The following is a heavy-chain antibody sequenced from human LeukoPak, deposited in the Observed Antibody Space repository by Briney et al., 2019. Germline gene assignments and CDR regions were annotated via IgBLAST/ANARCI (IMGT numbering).Heavy chain of an antibody. J-gene: IGHJ5*02. CDR3: AKDSDITGTTGDWFDP. CDR1: GFTFSSYA. D-gene: IGHD1-7*01. CDR2: ISGSGGST. Sequence: SGGSLRLSCAASGFTFSSYAMSWVRQAPGKGLEWVSAISGSGGSTYYADSVKGRFTISRDNSKNTLYLHMNSLRAEDTAVYYCAKDSDITGTTGDWFDPWGQGALVTVSS. V-gene: IGHV3-23*01.